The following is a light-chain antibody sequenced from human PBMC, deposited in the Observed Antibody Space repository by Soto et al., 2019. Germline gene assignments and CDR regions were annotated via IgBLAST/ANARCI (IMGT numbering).Light chain of an antibody. J-gene: IGKJ2*01. Sequence: DIQLTQSPSSLSVSLGVRVTITCRASQGLSGYLNWYRQKPGRAPELLIYSASTLQTGVPSRFSGRGSETDFTLTISSLQSEDLATYFCQQSHSTPYTFGQGTKLEL. CDR1: QGLSGY. CDR3: QQSHSTPYT. CDR2: SAS. V-gene: IGKV1-39*01.